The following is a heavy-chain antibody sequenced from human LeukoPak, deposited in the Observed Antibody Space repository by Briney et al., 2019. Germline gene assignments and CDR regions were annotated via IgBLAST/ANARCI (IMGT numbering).Heavy chain of an antibody. J-gene: IGHJ4*02. CDR3: AKDGDGYHN. V-gene: IGHV3-7*01. D-gene: IGHD3-9*01. CDR1: GFIVSSSY. CDR2: IKEDGSAQ. Sequence: GGSLRLPCAASGFIVSSSYMSWVRQAPGKGLEWVANIKEDGSAQYYADSVKGRFTISRDNTKNSLYLQMNSLTAEDTAMYYCAKDGDGYHNWGQGALVTVSS.